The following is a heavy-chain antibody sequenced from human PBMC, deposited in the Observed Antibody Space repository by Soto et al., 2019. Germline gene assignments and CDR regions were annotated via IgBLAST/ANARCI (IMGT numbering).Heavy chain of an antibody. CDR2: IYPGDHET. CDR3: ARSPRSSHYFEV. J-gene: IGHJ4*02. Sequence: GQSLKISGQCSGYTFSTFWIGWVRQLPGQGLEWMGIIYPGDHETRYSPSFLGKVTISAEKSINTAYLQWSSLEASDSAFYFCARSPRSSHYFEVWGQGALVTVS. V-gene: IGHV5-51*01. CDR1: GYTFSTFW. D-gene: IGHD6-13*01.